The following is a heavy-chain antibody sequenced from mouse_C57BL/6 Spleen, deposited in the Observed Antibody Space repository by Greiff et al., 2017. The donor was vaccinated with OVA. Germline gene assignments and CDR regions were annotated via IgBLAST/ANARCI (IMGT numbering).Heavy chain of an antibody. CDR3: AREGIYYAMDY. Sequence: EVQVVESGPGMVKPSQSLSLTCTVTGYSITSGYDWHWIRHFPGNKLEWMGYISYSGSTNYNPSLKSRISITHDTSKNHFFLKLNSVTTEDTATYYCAREGIYYAMDYWGQGTSVTVSS. CDR2: ISYSGST. CDR1: GYSITSGYD. V-gene: IGHV3-1*01. J-gene: IGHJ4*01.